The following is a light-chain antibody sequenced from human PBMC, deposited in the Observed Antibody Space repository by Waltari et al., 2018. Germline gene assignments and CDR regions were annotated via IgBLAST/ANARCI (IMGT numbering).Light chain of an antibody. V-gene: IGKV3-15*01. Sequence: EIVLTESPATLSVSPGEGATLPCRASQRVANRLAWYQQKPGQSPRLLIYGVSTRATGIPARFSGSGAGTDFTLTISSLQSEDFAVYSCQQYNDWPLTFGGGTNVEI. CDR3: QQYNDWPLT. J-gene: IGKJ4*01. CDR2: GVS. CDR1: QRVANR.